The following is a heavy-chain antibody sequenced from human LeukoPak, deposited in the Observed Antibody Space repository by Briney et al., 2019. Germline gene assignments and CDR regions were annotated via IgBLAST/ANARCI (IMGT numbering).Heavy chain of an antibody. V-gene: IGHV3-7*01. J-gene: IGHJ4*02. Sequence: GGSLRLSCAASGFTFSSYWMSWVRQAPGKGLEWVANIKQDGSEKYYVNSVKGRFTISRDNAKNSLYLQMSSLRAEDTAVYYCARVITMIVVVTKGGPFDYWGQGTLVTVSS. CDR1: GFTFSSYW. CDR2: IKQDGSEK. D-gene: IGHD3-22*01. CDR3: ARVITMIVVVTKGGPFDY.